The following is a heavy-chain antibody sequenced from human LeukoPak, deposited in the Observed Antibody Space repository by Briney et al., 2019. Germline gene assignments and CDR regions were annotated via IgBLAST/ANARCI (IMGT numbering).Heavy chain of an antibody. J-gene: IGHJ2*01. Sequence: ASVKVSCKASGGTFSSYAISWVRQPPGQGLEWMGRIIPILGIPNYAQKFQGRVTITADKSTTTAYMELSSLRSEDTAVYYCATEAIVVVTARDYWYFDLWGRGTLVTVSS. CDR3: ATEAIVVVTARDYWYFDL. V-gene: IGHV1-69*04. CDR1: GGTFSSYA. D-gene: IGHD2-21*02. CDR2: IIPILGIP.